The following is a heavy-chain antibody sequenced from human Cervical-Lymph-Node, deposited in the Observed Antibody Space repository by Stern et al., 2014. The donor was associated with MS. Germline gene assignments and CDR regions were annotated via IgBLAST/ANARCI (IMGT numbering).Heavy chain of an antibody. Sequence: EVHLVESGGGLVQPGRSLRLSCAASGFPFDDYAMPWVRQAPGKGLEWVSHLSWSSGTIAYADSVKGRFTISRDHAKNSLYLQMNSLRVEDTALYYCTKDLYSSSSFNGMDVWGQGTTVTVSS. J-gene: IGHJ6*02. D-gene: IGHD6-6*01. CDR3: TKDLYSSSSFNGMDV. CDR2: LSWSSGTI. V-gene: IGHV3-9*01. CDR1: GFPFDDYA.